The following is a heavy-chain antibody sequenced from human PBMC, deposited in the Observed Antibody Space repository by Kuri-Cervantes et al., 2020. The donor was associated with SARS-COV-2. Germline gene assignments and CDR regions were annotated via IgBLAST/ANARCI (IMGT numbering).Heavy chain of an antibody. CDR1: GFTFSSYW. D-gene: IGHD6-13*01. CDR3: ARWQRGSSWYPVFDY. J-gene: IGHJ4*02. Sequence: GGSLRLSCAASGFTFSSYWMHWVRQAPGKGLVWVSRINSDGSSTSYADSVKGRFTISRDNAKNTLYLQMNSLRAEDTAVYYCARWQRGSSWYPVFDYWGQGTLVTVSS. V-gene: IGHV3-74*01. CDR2: INSDGSST.